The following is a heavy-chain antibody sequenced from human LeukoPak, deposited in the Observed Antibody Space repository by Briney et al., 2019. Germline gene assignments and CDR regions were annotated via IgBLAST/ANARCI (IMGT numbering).Heavy chain of an antibody. CDR3: AILNPSIDY. D-gene: IGHD6-6*01. J-gene: IGHJ4*02. CDR2: INPNSGGT. CDR1: GYTFTVYY. Sequence: ASVKVSFKASGYTFTVYYMHWVRQAPGQGLEWMGWINPNSGGTNYAQKFQGRVSMTRGTSISTAYMELSRLRSDDTAVYYCAILNPSIDYWGQGTLVTVSS. V-gene: IGHV1-2*02.